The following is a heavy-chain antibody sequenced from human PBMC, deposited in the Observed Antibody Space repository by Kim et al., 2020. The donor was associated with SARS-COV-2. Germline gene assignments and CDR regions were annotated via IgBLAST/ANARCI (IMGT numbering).Heavy chain of an antibody. V-gene: IGHV3-23*01. D-gene: IGHD6-19*01. Sequence: GGSLRLSCAASGFTFNNYAMSWVRQAPGKGLEWVSGIRDSGGSKKYADSVKGRFSISRDNSKNTLYLQMDSLRAEDTAVYYCAKVTSGSSGWFEYFQHWGQGTLVTVSS. J-gene: IGHJ1*01. CDR1: GFTFNNYA. CDR3: AKVTSGSSGWFEYFQH. CDR2: IRDSGGSK.